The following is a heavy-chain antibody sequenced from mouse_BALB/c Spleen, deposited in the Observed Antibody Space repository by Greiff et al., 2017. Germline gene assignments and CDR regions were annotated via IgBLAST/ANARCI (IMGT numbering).Heavy chain of an antibody. CDR1: GFTFSSFG. CDR2: ISSGSSTI. Sequence: EVKVEESGGGLVQPGGSRKLSCAASGFTFSSFGMHWVRQAPEKGLEWVAYISSGSSTIYYADTVKGRFTISRDNPKNTLFLQMTSLRSEDTAMYYCARSDRYDHYYAMDYWGQGTSVTVSS. V-gene: IGHV5-17*02. J-gene: IGHJ4*01. CDR3: ARSDRYDHYYAMDY. D-gene: IGHD2-14*01.